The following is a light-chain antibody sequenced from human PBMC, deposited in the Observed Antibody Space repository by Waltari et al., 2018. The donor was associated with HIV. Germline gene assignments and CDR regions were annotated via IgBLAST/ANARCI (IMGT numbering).Light chain of an antibody. V-gene: IGKV1-39*01. J-gene: IGKJ1*01. CDR1: QLISTY. CDR3: QQTYSAPWT. Sequence: DIQMTQSPSSLSASVGDRVTITCRASQLISTYLNWYQQKPGKAPKLMIYAASSLQSGVPLRFSGSGSGTDFTLTFSSLQPEDFATYYCQQTYSAPWTFGQGTKVEIK. CDR2: AAS.